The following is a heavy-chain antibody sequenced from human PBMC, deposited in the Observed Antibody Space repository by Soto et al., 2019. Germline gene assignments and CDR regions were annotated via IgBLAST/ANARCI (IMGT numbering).Heavy chain of an antibody. J-gene: IGHJ4*02. CDR3: ATMGTPATGLYFFDY. CDR2: ISYSGST. D-gene: IGHD2-15*01. CDR1: GGSISSGNYY. V-gene: IGHV4-30-4*01. Sequence: PSETLSLTCTVSGGSISSGNYYWSWIRQPPGKGLEWIGFISYSGSTYYSTSLKSRVTISVDTSQSQFSLNLSFVTAADTSVYYCATMGTPATGLYFFDYWGQGSLVTVPS.